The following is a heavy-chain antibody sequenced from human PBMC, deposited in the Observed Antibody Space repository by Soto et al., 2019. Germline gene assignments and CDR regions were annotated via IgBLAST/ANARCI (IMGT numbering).Heavy chain of an antibody. V-gene: IGHV4-30-2*01. J-gene: IGHJ4*02. D-gene: IGHD4-17*01. CDR2: LYHSGST. Sequence: QLQLQESGSGLVKPSQTLSLTCAVSGVSISSGGYSWSWIRQPPGKVLEWIGYLYHSGSTYYNPSLKSRVTISLDRSKKHFSLKLSSVTAADTAVYYCARGMTTVATLDYWGQGTLVTVSS. CDR1: GVSISSGGYS. CDR3: ARGMTTVATLDY.